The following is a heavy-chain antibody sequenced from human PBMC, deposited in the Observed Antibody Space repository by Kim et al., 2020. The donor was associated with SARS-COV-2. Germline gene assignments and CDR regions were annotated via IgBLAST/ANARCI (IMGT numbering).Heavy chain of an antibody. J-gene: IGHJ5*02. CDR3: ARDRYDSSGYGWFDP. D-gene: IGHD3-22*01. CDR2: IGSSGSYI. CDR1: GFTFSSYS. V-gene: IGHV3-21*01. Sequence: GGSLRLSCAASGFTFSSYSMNWVRQAPGKGLEWVSFIGSSGSYIYYADSVKGRFTISRDNAKNSLYLQMNSLRAEDTAVYYCARDRYDSSGYGWFDPWGQGTLVTVSS.